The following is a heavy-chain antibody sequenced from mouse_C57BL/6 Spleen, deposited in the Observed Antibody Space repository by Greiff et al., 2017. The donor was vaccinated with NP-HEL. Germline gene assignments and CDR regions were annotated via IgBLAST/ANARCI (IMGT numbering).Heavy chain of an antibody. Sequence: QVQLQQSGAELVRPGSSVKLSCKASGYTFTSYWMHWVKQRPIQGLEWIGNIDPSDSETHYNQKFKDKATLTVDKSSSTAYMQLSSLTSEDSAVYYCARDGYDGYAMDYWGQGTSVTVSS. CDR1: GYTFTSYW. V-gene: IGHV1-52*01. D-gene: IGHD2-2*01. CDR3: ARDGYDGYAMDY. CDR2: IDPSDSET. J-gene: IGHJ4*01.